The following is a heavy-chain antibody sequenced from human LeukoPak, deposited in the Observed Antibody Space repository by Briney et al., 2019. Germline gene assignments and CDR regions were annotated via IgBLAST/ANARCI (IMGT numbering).Heavy chain of an antibody. CDR3: ARDHTCGRADAFDI. V-gene: IGHV4-59*01. J-gene: IGHJ3*02. Sequence: TSETLSLTCTVSSGSISSYYWSWIRQPPGKGLEWIGYIYYSGSTNYNPSLKSRVTISVDTSKNQFSLKLSSVTAADTAVYYCARDHTCGRADAFDIWGQGTMVTVSS. CDR1: SGSISSYY. CDR2: IYYSGST.